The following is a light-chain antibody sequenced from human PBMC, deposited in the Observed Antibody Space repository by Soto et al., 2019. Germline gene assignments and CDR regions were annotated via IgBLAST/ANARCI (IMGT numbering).Light chain of an antibody. CDR3: QQYTNRPPWT. Sequence: EIVMTQSPATLSVSPGERATLSCRASQSVSSDLAWYQQKPGQAPRLLVYDASTRATGIPARFSGSGSGTEFTLTISSLQSEDFAVYYCQQYTNRPPWTFGQGTK. J-gene: IGKJ1*01. CDR1: QSVSSD. V-gene: IGKV3-15*01. CDR2: DAS.